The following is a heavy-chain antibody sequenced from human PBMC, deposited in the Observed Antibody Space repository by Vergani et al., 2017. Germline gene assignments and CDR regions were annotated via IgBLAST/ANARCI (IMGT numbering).Heavy chain of an antibody. Sequence: EVQLVESGGGLVQPGGSLRLSCAASGFTFSSYSMNWVRQAPGKGLEWVSYISSSSSTIYYADSVKGRFTISRDNAKNSLYLQMNSLRAEDTAVYYCARGPLLWFGELSGDACDIWGQGTMVTVSS. CDR2: ISSSSSTI. D-gene: IGHD3-10*01. CDR3: ARGPLLWFGELSGDACDI. J-gene: IGHJ3*02. CDR1: GFTFSSYS. V-gene: IGHV3-48*01.